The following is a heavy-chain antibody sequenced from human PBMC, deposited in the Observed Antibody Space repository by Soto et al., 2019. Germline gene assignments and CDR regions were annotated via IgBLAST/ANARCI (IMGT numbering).Heavy chain of an antibody. CDR2: ISYDGSYK. J-gene: IGHJ2*01. D-gene: IGHD1-26*01. CDR1: GFALTPYA. CDR3: ARDWDRGGGSYLWKFDL. Sequence: QVQLVESGGGVVQPARSLRLSCAASGFALTPYAMHWVRQAPGKGLEWVAIISYDGSYKSYGDSVKGRFTISRDNSENALYLQRDTLRSEDTAVYYCARDWDRGGGSYLWKFDLWGRGTLVTVSS. V-gene: IGHV3-30-3*01.